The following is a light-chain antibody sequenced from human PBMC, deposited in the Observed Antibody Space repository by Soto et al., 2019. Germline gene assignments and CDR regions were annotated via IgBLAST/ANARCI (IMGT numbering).Light chain of an antibody. CDR1: QSISSY. Sequence: DIQMTQSPSSLSASVGDRVTITCRASQSISSYLNWYQLKPGKAPKFLIYKASTLKSGVPSRFSGSGSGTEFTLTISCLQSEDFATYYCQQYYSYPRTFGQGTKVDIK. J-gene: IGKJ1*01. CDR3: QQYYSYPRT. V-gene: IGKV1-39*01. CDR2: KAS.